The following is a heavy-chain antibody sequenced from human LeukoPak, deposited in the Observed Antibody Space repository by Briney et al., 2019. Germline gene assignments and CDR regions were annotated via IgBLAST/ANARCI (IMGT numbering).Heavy chain of an antibody. D-gene: IGHD6-19*01. J-gene: IGHJ4*02. Sequence: TSETLSLTCAVYGGSFSGYYWSWIRQPPGKGLEWIGEINHSGSTNYNPSLKSRVTISVDTSKNQFSLKLSSVTAADAAVYYCASEDSSGWYLDDWGQGTLVTVSS. CDR3: ASEDSSGWYLDD. V-gene: IGHV4-34*01. CDR2: INHSGST. CDR1: GGSFSGYY.